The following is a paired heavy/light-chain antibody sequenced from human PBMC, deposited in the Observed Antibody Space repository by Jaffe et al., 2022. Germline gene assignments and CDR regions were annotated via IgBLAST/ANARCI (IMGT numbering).Heavy chain of an antibody. V-gene: IGHV3-74*01. J-gene: IGHJ6*03. CDR3: AGEAATKYYYSYYYMDV. CDR1: GFTFNSYW. D-gene: IGHD6-25*01. Sequence: EVQLVESGGGLVQPGGSLRLSCAATGFTFNSYWMHWVRQAPGKGLVWVSRINSDGSSTTYADSVKGRFTISRDNAKNTLYLQMNSLRAEDTAVYYCAGEAATKYYYSYYYMDVWGKGTTVTVSS. CDR2: INSDGSST.
Light chain of an antibody. CDR2: AAS. CDR3: QQSYSTPPYT. J-gene: IGKJ2*01. Sequence: DIQMTQSPSSLSASVGDRVTITCRASQTISTYLNWYQQKPGKAPKLLIYAASSLQSGVPSRFSGSGSGTDFTLTISSLQPEDFATYYCQQSYSTPPYTFGQGTKLEIK. CDR1: QTISTY. V-gene: IGKV1-39*01.